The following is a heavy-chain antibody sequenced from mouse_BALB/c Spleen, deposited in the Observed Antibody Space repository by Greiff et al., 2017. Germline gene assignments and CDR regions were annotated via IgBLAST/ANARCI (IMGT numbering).Heavy chain of an antibody. CDR1: GYSITSDYA. CDR3: ARLDDYDGWFAY. D-gene: IGHD2-4*01. V-gene: IGHV3-2*02. J-gene: IGHJ3*01. CDR2: ISYSGST. Sequence: VQLKESGPGLVKPSQSLSLTCTVTGYSITSDYAWNWIRQFPGNKLEWMGYISYSGSTSYNPSLKSRISITRDTSKNQFFLQLNSVTTEDTATYYCARLDDYDGWFAYWGQGTLVTVSA.